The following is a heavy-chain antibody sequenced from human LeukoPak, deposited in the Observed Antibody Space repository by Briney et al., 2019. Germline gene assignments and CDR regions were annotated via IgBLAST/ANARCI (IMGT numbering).Heavy chain of an antibody. D-gene: IGHD3-10*01. V-gene: IGHV1-24*01. CDR1: RYTLTELS. Sequence: ASVKVSCKVSRYTLTELSMHWVRQAPGKGLEWMGGFDPEDGETIYAQKFQGRVTMTEDTSTDTAYMELSSLRSEDTAVYYCATSMYYYGSGSYPPLVYWGQGTLVTVSS. CDR3: ATSMYYYGSGSYPPLVY. CDR2: FDPEDGET. J-gene: IGHJ4*02.